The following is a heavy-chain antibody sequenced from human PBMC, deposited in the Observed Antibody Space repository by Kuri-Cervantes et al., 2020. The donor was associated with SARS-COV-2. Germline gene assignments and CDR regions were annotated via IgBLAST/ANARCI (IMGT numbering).Heavy chain of an antibody. Sequence: SETLSLTCTVSGGSIGSSSYYWGWIRQPPGKGLEWIGSIYYSGSTYYNPSLKSRVTISVDTSKNQFSLKLSSVTAADTAVYYCARALKGQIDAFDIWGQGTMVTVSS. J-gene: IGHJ3*02. CDR3: ARALKGQIDAFDI. CDR1: GGSIGSSSYY. V-gene: IGHV4-39*07. CDR2: IYYSGST.